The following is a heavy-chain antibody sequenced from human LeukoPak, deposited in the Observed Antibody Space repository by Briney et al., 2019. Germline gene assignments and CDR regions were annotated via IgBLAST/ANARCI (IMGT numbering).Heavy chain of an antibody. V-gene: IGHV3-21*01. CDR1: GFTFSSYS. CDR3: ARDVHAPIFGVAIGAFDI. CDR2: ISSSSSYI. Sequence: GGSLRLSCAASGFTFSSYSMNWVRQAPGKGLEWVSSISSSSSYIYYADSVKGRFTISRDNAKNSLYLQMNSLRAEDTAVYYCARDVHAPIFGVAIGAFDIWGQGTMVTVSS. J-gene: IGHJ3*02. D-gene: IGHD3-3*01.